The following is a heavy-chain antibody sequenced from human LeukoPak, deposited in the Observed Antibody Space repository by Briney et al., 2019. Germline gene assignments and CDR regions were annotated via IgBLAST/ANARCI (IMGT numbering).Heavy chain of an antibody. CDR1: GGSISSYY. D-gene: IGHD1-7*01. CDR3: VQNIPGTIEH. CDR2: IYPTGTT. V-gene: IGHV4-39*01. J-gene: IGHJ1*01. Sequence: SETLSLTCTVSGGSISSYYWGWIRQPPGKGLECVGNIYPTGTTYYNPSLKSRVTISIDTSKSQFSLRLSSVTAADTAVYYCVQNIPGTIEHWGQGTLVTVSS.